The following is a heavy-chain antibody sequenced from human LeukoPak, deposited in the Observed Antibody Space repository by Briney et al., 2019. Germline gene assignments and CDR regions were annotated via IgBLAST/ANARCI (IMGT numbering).Heavy chain of an antibody. CDR2: IYYSGST. J-gene: IGHJ4*02. V-gene: IGHV4-59*08. D-gene: IGHD3-10*01. Sequence: SETLSLTCTVSGGSISSYYWSWIRQPPGKGLEWIGYIYYSGSTNYNPSLKSRVTISVDTSKNQFSLKLSSVTAADTAVYYCAGQTSKWFGEPHWGQGTLVTVSS. CDR1: GGSISSYY. CDR3: AGQTSKWFGEPH.